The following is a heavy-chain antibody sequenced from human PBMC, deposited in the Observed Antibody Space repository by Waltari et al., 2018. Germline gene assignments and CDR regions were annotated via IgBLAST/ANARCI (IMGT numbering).Heavy chain of an antibody. Sequence: EVQLVESGGGLVQPGGSLRLSCAASGFTFSSYWMHLVRQAPGKGLVGVARINSDGSTTGYAYSVKGRFTISRDNTKNTLSLQMNSLRDEDTAVYYCAVYLRSSPFDPWGQGTLVTVSS. CDR2: INSDGSTT. V-gene: IGHV3-74*01. CDR3: AVYLRSSPFDP. J-gene: IGHJ5*02. CDR1: GFTFSSYW. D-gene: IGHD5-12*01.